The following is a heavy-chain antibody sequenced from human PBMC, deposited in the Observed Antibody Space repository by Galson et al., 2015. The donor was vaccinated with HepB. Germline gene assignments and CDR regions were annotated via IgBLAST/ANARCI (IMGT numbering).Heavy chain of an antibody. CDR2: ISGSTSIT. CDR1: GFTPDMYS. J-gene: IGHJ4*02. Sequence: LRLSCAVSGFTPDMYSMNWVRQAPGKGLEWISYISGSTSITYYADSVKGRFTISRDIAENSLSLRMNSLRVEDTAVYFCARSPFTNYFGSGTYFDFWGQGILVTVS. D-gene: IGHD3-10*01. CDR3: ARSPFTNYFGSGTYFDF. V-gene: IGHV3-48*01.